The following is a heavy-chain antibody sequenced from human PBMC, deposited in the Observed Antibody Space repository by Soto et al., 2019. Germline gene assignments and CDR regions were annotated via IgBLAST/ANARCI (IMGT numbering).Heavy chain of an antibody. Sequence: VASVKVSFKASGYTFTGYYMHWLRQAPGQGLEWMGWINPNSGCTNYAQKFQGWVTMTRDTSISTAYMELSRLRSDDTAVYYCARALGSSWYGYYYYGMDVWGQGTTVTVSS. CDR1: GYTFTGYY. CDR2: INPNSGCT. J-gene: IGHJ6*02. D-gene: IGHD6-13*01. V-gene: IGHV1-2*04. CDR3: ARALGSSWYGYYYYGMDV.